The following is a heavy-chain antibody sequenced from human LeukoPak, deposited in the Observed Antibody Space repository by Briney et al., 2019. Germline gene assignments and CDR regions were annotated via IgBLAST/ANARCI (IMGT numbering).Heavy chain of an antibody. D-gene: IGHD6-6*01. CDR2: IRSKANSYAT. Sequence: GGSLRLSCAASGFTFSGSAMHWVRQASGKGLEWVGRIRSKANSYATAYAASAKGRFTISRDDSKNTAYLQMNSLKTEDTAVYYCTIGPSSIAARLFWGQGTLVTVSS. CDR3: TIGPSSIAARLF. CDR1: GFTFSGSA. J-gene: IGHJ4*02. V-gene: IGHV3-73*01.